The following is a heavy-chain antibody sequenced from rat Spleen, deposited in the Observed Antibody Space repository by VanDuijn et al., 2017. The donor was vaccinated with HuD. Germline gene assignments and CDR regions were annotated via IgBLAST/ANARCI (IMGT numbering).Heavy chain of an antibody. V-gene: IGHV5-31*01. CDR1: GFTFTNYW. D-gene: IGHD1-12*02. CDR2: ITDTGGST. CDR3: TAGGWYWDY. J-gene: IGHJ2*01. Sequence: EVQLVESGGGLVQPGRSLKLACVASGFTFTNYWMTWIRQAPGKGLEWVASITDTGGSTYYPDYVKGRFTTSRDNAKSTLYLQMISLRSEDTATYYCTAGGWYWDYWGQGVMVTVSS.